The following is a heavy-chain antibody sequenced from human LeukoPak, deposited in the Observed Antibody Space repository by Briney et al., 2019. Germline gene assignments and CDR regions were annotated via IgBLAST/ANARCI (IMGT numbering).Heavy chain of an antibody. CDR2: IGSGGKI. CDR3: ATTVWTGQFPDYFDV. D-gene: IGHD1-1*01. CDR1: GFSISGRD. V-gene: IGHV3-69-1*02. J-gene: IGHJ4*02. Sequence: KTGGSLRLSCAVSGFSISGRDMTWGRQAPGKGLEWVSSIGSGGKIFYTDSVKGRFTVSRDTSKNTLLLQMNSLRAEDTAVYYCATTVWTGQFPDYFDVWGQGALVTVSS.